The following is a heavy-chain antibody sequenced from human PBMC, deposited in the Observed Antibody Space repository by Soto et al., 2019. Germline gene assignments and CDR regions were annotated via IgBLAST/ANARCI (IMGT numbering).Heavy chain of an antibody. CDR1: GGSISSYY. D-gene: IGHD3-10*01. Sequence: SETLSLTCTVSGGSISSYYWSWIRQPPGKGLEWIGYIYYSGSTNYNPSLKSRVTISVDTSKNQFSLKLSSVTAADTAVYYCASSARPITMVRGVGMDVWGQGTTVTVSS. CDR3: ASSARPITMVRGVGMDV. J-gene: IGHJ6*02. CDR2: IYYSGST. V-gene: IGHV4-59*01.